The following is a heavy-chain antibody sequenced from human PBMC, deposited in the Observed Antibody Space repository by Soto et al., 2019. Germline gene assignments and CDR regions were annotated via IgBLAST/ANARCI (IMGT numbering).Heavy chain of an antibody. Sequence: GGSLRLSCAASGFTFSSYGMHWVRQAPGKGLEWVAVIWYDGSNKYYADSVKGRFTTSRDNSKNTLYLQMNSLRAEDTAVYYCARDRTGTSPTYGMDVWGQGTTVTVSS. CDR2: IWYDGSNK. J-gene: IGHJ6*02. CDR1: GFTFSSYG. D-gene: IGHD1-1*01. CDR3: ARDRTGTSPTYGMDV. V-gene: IGHV3-33*01.